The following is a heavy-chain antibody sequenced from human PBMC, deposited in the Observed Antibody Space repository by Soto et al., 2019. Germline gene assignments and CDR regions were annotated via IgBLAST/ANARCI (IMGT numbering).Heavy chain of an antibody. Sequence: EVQLVESGGGLVQPGGSLRLSCAASGFTVSNFYMTCVRQAPGKGLEWVSIISSGGSTYYADSVKGRFTISRDNSKNTLYREMNSLRAGDRAVYYCARDTFGGAYDFWHGGQGTLVTVSS. CDR2: ISSGGST. J-gene: IGHJ4*02. CDR3: ARDTFGGAYDFWH. D-gene: IGHD3-3*01. V-gene: IGHV3-66*01. CDR1: GFTVSNFY.